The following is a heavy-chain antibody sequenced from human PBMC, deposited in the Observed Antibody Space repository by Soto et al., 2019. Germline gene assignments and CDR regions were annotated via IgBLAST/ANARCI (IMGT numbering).Heavy chain of an antibody. J-gene: IGHJ4*02. Sequence: PSETLSLTCAVYGESFSGYYWTWIRQPPGKGLEWIGEINHTGSTKHNPSLKSRVTMSVDTSKNQFSLKLSSVTAADTAVYYCARPMTKETTSLGYWGQGTPVTVSS. CDR1: GESFSGYY. D-gene: IGHD4-17*01. CDR3: ARPMTKETTSLGY. CDR2: INHTGST. V-gene: IGHV4-34*01.